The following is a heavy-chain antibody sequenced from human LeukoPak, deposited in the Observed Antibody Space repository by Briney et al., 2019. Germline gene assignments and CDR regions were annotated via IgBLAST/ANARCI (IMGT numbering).Heavy chain of an antibody. CDR1: GFTFSSYA. J-gene: IGHJ3*02. CDR3: ATEGIGDSSGYYRHAFDI. V-gene: IGHV3-23*01. D-gene: IGHD3-22*01. Sequence: PGGSLRLSCAASGFTFSSYAMSWVRQAPGKGLEWVSAISGSGGSTYYADSVKGRFTISRDNSKNTLYLQMNSLRAEDTAVYYCATEGIGDSSGYYRHAFDIWGQGTMVTVSS. CDR2: ISGSGGST.